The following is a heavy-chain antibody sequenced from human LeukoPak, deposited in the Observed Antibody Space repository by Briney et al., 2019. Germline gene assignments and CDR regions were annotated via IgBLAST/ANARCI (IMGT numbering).Heavy chain of an antibody. Sequence: GGSLRLSCAASGFTVSGNYMSWVRQAPGKGLEWVSVIYSGGSIYYADSVKGRFTISRHNSKNTLHLQMNSLRPEDTAVYYCASGSRFDYWGQGTLVTVSS. CDR3: ASGSRFDY. CDR2: IYSGGSI. J-gene: IGHJ4*02. CDR1: GFTVSGNY. V-gene: IGHV3-53*04. D-gene: IGHD5/OR15-5a*01.